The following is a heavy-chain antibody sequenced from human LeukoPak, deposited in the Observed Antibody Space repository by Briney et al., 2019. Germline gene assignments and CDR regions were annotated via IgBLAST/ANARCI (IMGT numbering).Heavy chain of an antibody. V-gene: IGHV3-21*01. CDR2: ISSGSNYI. D-gene: IGHD2-15*01. Sequence: SGFXXXTYNMNWVRQAPRKGLEWVSSISSGSNYIYYADSVKGRFTISRDNAKNSLYLQMNSLRAEDTAVYYCATVASSGALRTDFWGQGTLVTVSS. CDR3: ATVASSGALRTDF. J-gene: IGHJ4*02. CDR1: GFXXXTYN.